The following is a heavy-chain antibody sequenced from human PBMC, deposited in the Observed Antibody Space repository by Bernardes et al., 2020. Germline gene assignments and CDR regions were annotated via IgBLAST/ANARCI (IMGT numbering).Heavy chain of an antibody. Sequence: GSLSPSCAASGFTFSSYSMNWVRPAPGKGLEWVSSISSSSSYIYYADSVKGRFTISRDNAKNSLYLQMNSLRAEDTAVYYCARDRRDYDYIWGSYRPGYWGQGTLVTVSS. CDR1: GFTFSSYS. V-gene: IGHV3-21*01. CDR2: ISSSSSYI. CDR3: ARDRRDYDYIWGSYRPGY. J-gene: IGHJ4*02. D-gene: IGHD3-16*02.